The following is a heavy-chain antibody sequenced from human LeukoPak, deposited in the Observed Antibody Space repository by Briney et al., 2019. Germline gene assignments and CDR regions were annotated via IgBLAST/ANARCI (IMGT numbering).Heavy chain of an antibody. CDR1: GGSISSYY. V-gene: IGHV4-59*08. J-gene: IGHJ4*02. CDR2: IYYSGST. D-gene: IGHD5-18*01. Sequence: SETLSLTCTVSGGSISSYYWSWIRQPPGKGLEWIGYIYYSGSTNYNPSLKSRVTISVDTSKNQFSLKLSSVTAADTAVYYCARQYTAMTNDFDYWGQGTLVTVSS. CDR3: ARQYTAMTNDFDY.